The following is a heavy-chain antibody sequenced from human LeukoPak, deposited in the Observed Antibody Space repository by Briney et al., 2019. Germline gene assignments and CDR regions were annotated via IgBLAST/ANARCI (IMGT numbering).Heavy chain of an antibody. CDR1: GFTFSSYE. J-gene: IGHJ4*02. CDR3: ARERAMVRGPLDF. D-gene: IGHD3-10*01. V-gene: IGHV3-48*03. Sequence: GGSLRLSCAASGFTFSSYEMNWVRQAPGKGLEWVSYISSSGNTIKYTDSVKGRCTISRDNAKNSLYLQMNSLRAEDTAVYYCARERAMVRGPLDFWGQGTLVTVSS. CDR2: ISSSGNTI.